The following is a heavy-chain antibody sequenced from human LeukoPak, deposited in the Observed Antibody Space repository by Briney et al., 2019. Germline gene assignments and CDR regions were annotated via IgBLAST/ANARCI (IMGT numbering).Heavy chain of an antibody. CDR1: GFTFSNYG. CDR3: AKVSITLVVPADKSYYFDY. V-gene: IGHV3-30*18. J-gene: IGHJ4*02. Sequence: PGRSLRLSCAASGFTFSNYGMQWVRQAPGKGLEWVAVISFDGNDKHYADSVKGRFTISRDNSKNTLYLQMNSLRAEDTAVYYCAKVSITLVVPADKSYYFDYWGQGTLVTVSS. D-gene: IGHD2-2*01. CDR2: ISFDGNDK.